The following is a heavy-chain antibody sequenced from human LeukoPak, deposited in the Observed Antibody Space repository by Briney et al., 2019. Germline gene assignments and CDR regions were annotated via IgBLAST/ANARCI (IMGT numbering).Heavy chain of an antibody. V-gene: IGHV1-8*01. Sequence: ASVKVSCKASGYTSSNYDINWVRQAPGQGLEWMGWMNPESGNTGCAQKFQGRLTMTRDTSLSTAYMEVSSLRSEDTAFYYCVRVRGVIGPWGQGTLVTVSS. D-gene: IGHD2-8*02. CDR1: GYTSSNYD. CDR2: MNPESGNT. J-gene: IGHJ5*02. CDR3: VRVRGVIGP.